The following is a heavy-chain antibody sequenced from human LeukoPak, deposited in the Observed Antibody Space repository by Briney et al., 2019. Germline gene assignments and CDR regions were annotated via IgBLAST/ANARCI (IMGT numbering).Heavy chain of an antibody. V-gene: IGHV3-30*02. J-gene: IGHJ6*03. CDR1: GFTFSSYG. CDR3: AKDAGTDYYMDA. D-gene: IGHD1-7*01. CDR2: IRYDGSNK. Sequence: HPGGSLRLSCAASGFTFSSYGMHWVRQAPGKGLEWVAFIRYDGSNKYYADSVKGRFTISRDNSKNTLYLQMNSLRAEDTAVYYCAKDAGTDYYMDAWGKGTTVTVSS.